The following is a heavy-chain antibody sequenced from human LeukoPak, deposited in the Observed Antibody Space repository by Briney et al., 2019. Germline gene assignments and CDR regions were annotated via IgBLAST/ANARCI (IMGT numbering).Heavy chain of an antibody. CDR1: GFTFSNYA. Sequence: GGSLRLSCAASGFTFSNYAMSWVRQAPGKGLEWVSSIRDSAYRTYYADSVKGRFTISRDNSKNTLYLQMNSLRADDTAVYYCAKSGYNRFDYWGQGTLVTVSS. J-gene: IGHJ4*02. CDR3: AKSGYNRFDY. CDR2: IRDSAYRT. D-gene: IGHD5-24*01. V-gene: IGHV3-23*01.